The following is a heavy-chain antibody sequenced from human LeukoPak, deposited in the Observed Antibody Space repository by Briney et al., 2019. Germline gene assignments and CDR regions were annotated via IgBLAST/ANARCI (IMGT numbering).Heavy chain of an antibody. CDR2: INLNSGGT. D-gene: IGHD7-27*01. Sequence: ASVKVSYKSSGFTFTSYYIHWVRQAPGQGLESLVCINLNSGGTNYSKQFHGRFIMIRVTSFSKPYFELCRLRSDDTAVDYCGGGPHWDPHFDYWGQGTLVTVSS. J-gene: IGHJ4*02. CDR3: GGGPHWDPHFDY. V-gene: IGHV1-2*02. CDR1: GFTFTSYY.